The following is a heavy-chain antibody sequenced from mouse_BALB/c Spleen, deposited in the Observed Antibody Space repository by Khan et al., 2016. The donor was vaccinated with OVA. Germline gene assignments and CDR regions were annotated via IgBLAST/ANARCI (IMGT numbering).Heavy chain of an antibody. D-gene: IGHD1-2*01. CDR2: ISYSGST. J-gene: IGHJ2*01. V-gene: IGHV3-2*02. CDR3: ARAARIKY. Sequence: VQLKESGPGLVKPSQTLSLTCTVTGYSITSGYGWNWIRQLPGNKLEWMGYISYSGSTNYNPSLKSRISITRDTSKNQFFRQLNSVTTEDTATYYCARAARIKYWGQGTTLTVSS. CDR1: GYSITSGYG.